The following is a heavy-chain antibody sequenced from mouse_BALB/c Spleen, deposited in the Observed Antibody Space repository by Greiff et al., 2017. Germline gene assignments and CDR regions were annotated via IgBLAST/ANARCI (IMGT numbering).Heavy chain of an antibody. Sequence: EVKVVESGGGLVKPGGSLKLSCAASGFTFSDYYMYWVRQTPEKRLEWVATISDGGSYTYYPDSVKGRFTISRDNAKNNLYLQMSSLKSEDTAMYYCARDHYGSSDWYFDVWGAGTTVTVSS. CDR3: ARDHYGSSDWYFDV. CDR2: ISDGGSYT. J-gene: IGHJ1*01. V-gene: IGHV5-4*02. D-gene: IGHD1-1*01. CDR1: GFTFSDYY.